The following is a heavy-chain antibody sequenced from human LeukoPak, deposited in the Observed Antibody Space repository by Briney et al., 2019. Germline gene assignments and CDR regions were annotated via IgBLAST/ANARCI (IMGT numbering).Heavy chain of an antibody. CDR2: ISAYNGNT. Sequence: ASVKVSCKASGYTFTSYGISWVRQAPGQGLEWMGWISAYNGNTNYAQKLQGRVTMTTDTSTSTAYMELRGLRSDDTAVYYCARGHRTSLDYYDSSGYSPPDYWGQGTLVTVSS. V-gene: IGHV1-18*01. CDR1: GYTFTSYG. CDR3: ARGHRTSLDYYDSSGYSPPDY. D-gene: IGHD3-22*01. J-gene: IGHJ4*02.